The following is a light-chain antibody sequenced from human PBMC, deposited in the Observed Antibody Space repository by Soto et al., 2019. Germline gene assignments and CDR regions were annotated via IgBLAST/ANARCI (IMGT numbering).Light chain of an antibody. CDR1: QSVSSY. CDR2: DAS. J-gene: IGKJ5*01. V-gene: IGKV3-11*01. Sequence: EIFLTHSPATLSFSPGEIATLSCRASQSVSSYLAWYQQKPGQAPRLLIYDASNRATGIPARFSGSGSGTDFTLTISSLEPEDFAVYYCQQRSNWPPTFGQGTRLEIK. CDR3: QQRSNWPPT.